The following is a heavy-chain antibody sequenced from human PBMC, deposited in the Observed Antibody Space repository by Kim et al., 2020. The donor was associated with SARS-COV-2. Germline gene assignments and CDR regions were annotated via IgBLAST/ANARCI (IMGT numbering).Heavy chain of an antibody. D-gene: IGHD6-19*01. V-gene: IGHV4-39*01. CDR3: ARQGYSIAVALDGMDV. CDR2: IYYSGST. Sequence: SETLSLTCTVSGGSISSSSYYWGWIRQPPGKGLEWIGSIYYSGSTYYNPSLKSRVTISVDTSKNQFSLKLSSVTAADTAVYYCARQGYSIAVALDGMDVWGQGTTVTVSS. J-gene: IGHJ6*02. CDR1: GGSISSSSYY.